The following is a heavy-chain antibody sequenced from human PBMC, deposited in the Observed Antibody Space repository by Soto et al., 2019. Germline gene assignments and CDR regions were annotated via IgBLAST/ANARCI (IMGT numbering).Heavy chain of an antibody. CDR2: IYYSGST. D-gene: IGHD2-2*01. CDR3: ASRKPDIVVVPADYYYYYYMDV. V-gene: IGHV4-31*03. CDR1: GGSISSGGYY. J-gene: IGHJ6*03. Sequence: PSETLSLTSTFSGGSISSGGYYWSWIRQHPGKALEGIVYIYYSGSTYYNPSLKSRVTISVDTSKNQFSLKLSSVTAADTAVYYCASRKPDIVVVPADYYYYYYMDVWGKGTTVTVSS.